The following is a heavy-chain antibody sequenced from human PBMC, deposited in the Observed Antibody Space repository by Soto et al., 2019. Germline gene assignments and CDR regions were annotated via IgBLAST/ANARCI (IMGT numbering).Heavy chain of an antibody. V-gene: IGHV4-31*03. J-gene: IGHJ4*02. Sequence: QVQLQESGPGLVKPSQTLSLTCTVSGGSISSGGYYWTWIRQHPGKGLEWIGYMYYSGSTYYNPSLKSRVSISADTSKNQFSLKLRSVTAADTAVYFCARGLPTLQFDYCGQGTLVTVSS. CDR2: MYYSGST. CDR3: ARGLPTLQFDY. D-gene: IGHD1-1*01. CDR1: GGSISSGGYY.